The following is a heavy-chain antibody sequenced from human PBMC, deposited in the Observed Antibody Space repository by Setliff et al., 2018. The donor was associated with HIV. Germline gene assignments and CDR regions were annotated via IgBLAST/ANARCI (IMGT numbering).Heavy chain of an antibody. D-gene: IGHD5-12*01. CDR2: IYYSGST. Sequence: TLSLTCTVSGGSISSGGYYWSWIRQHPGKGLEWIGYIYYSGSTDYNPSLKSRVTISLDTSKNQFSLKLSSVTAADTAVYFCAREGVGYNPFYYYGMDVWGQGTTVTVSS. CDR1: GGSISSGGYY. J-gene: IGHJ6*02. V-gene: IGHV4-31*03. CDR3: AREGVGYNPFYYYGMDV.